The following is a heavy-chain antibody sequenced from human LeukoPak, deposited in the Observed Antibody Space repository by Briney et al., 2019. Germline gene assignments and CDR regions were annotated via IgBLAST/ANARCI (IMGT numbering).Heavy chain of an antibody. CDR3: TGGGYCSSTSCYKTYCGGDCNDY. V-gene: IGHV3-73*01. D-gene: IGHD2-2*01. CDR1: GFTFSGSA. CDR2: IRSKANSYAT. Sequence: GRSLRLSCAASGFTFSGSAMHWVRQASGKGLEWVGRIRSKANSYATAYAASVKGRFTISRDDSKNTAYLQMNSLKTEDTAVYYCTGGGYCSSTSCYKTYCGGDCNDYWGQGTLVTVSS. J-gene: IGHJ4*02.